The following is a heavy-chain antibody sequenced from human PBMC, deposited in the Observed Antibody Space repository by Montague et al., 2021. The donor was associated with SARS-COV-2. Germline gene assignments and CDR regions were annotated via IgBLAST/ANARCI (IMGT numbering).Heavy chain of an antibody. CDR3: AAHGDY. Sequence: SLRLSCAASGFTFSSYNIHWVRQAPGKGLEWVSSISSSGSDIHYADSVKGRFTISRDNARNSLYLQMNSLTAEDTAVYYCAAHGDYWGQGSLVTVSS. D-gene: IGHD1-26*01. CDR2: ISSSGSDI. V-gene: IGHV3-21*01. J-gene: IGHJ4*02. CDR1: GFTFSSYN.